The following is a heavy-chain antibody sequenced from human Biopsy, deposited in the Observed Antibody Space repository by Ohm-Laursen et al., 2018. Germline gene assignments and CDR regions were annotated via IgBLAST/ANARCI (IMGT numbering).Heavy chain of an antibody. J-gene: IGHJ3*02. CDR3: AKDGGQWLGGAFDI. D-gene: IGHD6-19*01. Sequence: SLRLSCTASGFGMYAMHWFRQPPGKGLGWLAVIACDGSNKCYAESVEGRFTISRDRSRDTVHLQMNSLRYEDTALYYCAKDGGQWLGGAFDIWGHGTTVSVSS. V-gene: IGHV3-30*18. CDR1: GFGMYA. CDR2: IACDGSNK.